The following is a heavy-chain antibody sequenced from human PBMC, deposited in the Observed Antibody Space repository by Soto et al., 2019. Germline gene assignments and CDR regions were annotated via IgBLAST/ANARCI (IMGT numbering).Heavy chain of an antibody. J-gene: IGHJ5*02. CDR1: CGSISNNY. CDR3: ARTHGSGSWWFDP. Sequence: ASETLSLTCSVSCGSISNNYWSWIRQSPGKGLEWIGYMYDSGRSNYNPSLQGRVTISGDTSKNQFSLKLTSVTPADTAVYYCARTHGSGSWWFDPWGQGTLVTVSS. D-gene: IGHD3-10*01. V-gene: IGHV4-59*01. CDR2: MYDSGRS.